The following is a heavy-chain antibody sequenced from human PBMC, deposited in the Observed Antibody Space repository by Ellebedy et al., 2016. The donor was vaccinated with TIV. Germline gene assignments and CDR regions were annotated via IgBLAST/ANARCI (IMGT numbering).Heavy chain of an antibody. Sequence: SETLSLTXAVYGGSFSGYYWTWIRQPPGKGLEWIGYIHYSGSTNYTPSLKSRVTMSVDTSKNQFSLKLSSVTAADTAIYYCARGGTGSLQNDYWGQGTLVTVSS. J-gene: IGHJ4*02. CDR1: GGSFSGYY. CDR3: ARGGTGSLQNDY. CDR2: IHYSGST. D-gene: IGHD3-10*01. V-gene: IGHV4-59*01.